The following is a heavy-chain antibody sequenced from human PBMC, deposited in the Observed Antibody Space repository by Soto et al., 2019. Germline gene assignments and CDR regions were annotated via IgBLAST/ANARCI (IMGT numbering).Heavy chain of an antibody. Sequence: GSLRLSCAASGFTFSSYAMIWVRQAPGKGLEWVSAISGSGDSTYYADSVKGRFTISRDTSKNTVYLQMNSLRAADTAVYYCAKDLGGYNQYHYYGMDVWGQGTTVTVSS. CDR1: GFTFSSYA. V-gene: IGHV3-23*01. D-gene: IGHD5-12*01. CDR2: ISGSGDST. CDR3: AKDLGGYNQYHYYGMDV. J-gene: IGHJ6*02.